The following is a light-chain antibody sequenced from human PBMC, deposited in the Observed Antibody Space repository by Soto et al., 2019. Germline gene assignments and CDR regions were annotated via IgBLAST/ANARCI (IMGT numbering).Light chain of an antibody. CDR2: GNS. CDR1: SSNIGAGYD. Sequence: QSVLTQPPSVSGSPGQRVTISCTGSSSNIGAGYDVHWYQQLPGTAPKLLIYGNSNRPSGVPDRFSGSKSGTSASLAITGLQAEDEAEDYCQSYYSSLSAQVFGTGTKLTVL. J-gene: IGLJ1*01. V-gene: IGLV1-40*01. CDR3: QSYYSSLSAQV.